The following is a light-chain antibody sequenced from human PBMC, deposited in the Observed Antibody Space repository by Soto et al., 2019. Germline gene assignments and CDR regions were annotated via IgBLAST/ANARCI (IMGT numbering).Light chain of an antibody. CDR3: QQRINLLPT. Sequence: EIVLTQSPATLYLSPGARATLSCRASQTVSSYLAWYQQKPGQAPRLLIYDASNRAPGIPARFSGSGSGTDFSFSIGSVEPVDFAVYYCQQRINLLPTLGQRTKLEIK. CDR1: QTVSSY. V-gene: IGKV3-11*01. CDR2: DAS. J-gene: IGKJ2*01.